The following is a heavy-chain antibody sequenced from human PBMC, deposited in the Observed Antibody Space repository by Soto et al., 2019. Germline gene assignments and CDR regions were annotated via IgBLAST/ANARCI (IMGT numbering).Heavy chain of an antibody. CDR1: GFSFIDYW. CDR2: INIDESST. D-gene: IGHD4-4*01. Sequence: GGSLRLSCAASGFSFIDYWMHWVRQPPGKGLEWVSRINIDESSTTYADSVKGRLTISRDNAKNTVYLQMNSLRADDTAVYYCPALVSIRNYSKHNGMSVWGQGTTVTVSS. V-gene: IGHV3-74*01. J-gene: IGHJ6*02. CDR3: PALVSIRNYSKHNGMSV.